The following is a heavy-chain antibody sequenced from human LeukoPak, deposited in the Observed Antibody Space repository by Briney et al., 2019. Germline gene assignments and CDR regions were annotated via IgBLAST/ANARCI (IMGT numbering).Heavy chain of an antibody. J-gene: IGHJ5*02. D-gene: IGHD3-22*01. CDR2: IPGSGST. CDR3: ARAQYYYDSGRNWFDP. CDR1: GGSITSGNYH. V-gene: IGHV4-61*02. Sequence: SETLSLTCTVSGGSITSGNYHWNWVRQPAGKGLEWIGRIPGSGSTNYNPSLKSRVTMSVDTSKNQFSLKLSSVTAADTAVYYCARAQYYYDSGRNWFDPWGQGTLVTVSS.